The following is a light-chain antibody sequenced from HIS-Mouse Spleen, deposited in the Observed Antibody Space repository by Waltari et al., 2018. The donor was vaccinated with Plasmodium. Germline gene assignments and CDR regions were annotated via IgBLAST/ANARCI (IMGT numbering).Light chain of an antibody. CDR3: SSYTSSSTLV. CDR1: RSDACRYHP. J-gene: IGLJ2*01. Sequence: SALTQPSSVLGSPSLSILISCTGTRSDACRYHPASWYQQHPGKAPKLMIDEVSNRPSGVSNRFSGSKSGNTASLTISGLQAEDEADYYCSSYTSSSTLVFGRGTKLTVL. V-gene: IGLV2-14*01. CDR2: EVS.